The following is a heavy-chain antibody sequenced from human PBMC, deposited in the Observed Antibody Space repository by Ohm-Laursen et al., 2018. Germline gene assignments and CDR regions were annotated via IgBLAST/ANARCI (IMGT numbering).Heavy chain of an antibody. D-gene: IGHD4-11*01. V-gene: IGHV4-59*07. CDR1: SCSICSIY. Sequence: SHTLSFTCSVSSCSICSIYWSRLPPPQGQGLVWIGYIYYSGSTNYNPSLKRRATISVDTSKNQFSLKLSSVTAADTAVYYCARADYSNYMYYFDYWGQGTLVTVSS. CDR3: ARADYSNYMYYFDY. J-gene: IGHJ4*02. CDR2: IYYSGST.